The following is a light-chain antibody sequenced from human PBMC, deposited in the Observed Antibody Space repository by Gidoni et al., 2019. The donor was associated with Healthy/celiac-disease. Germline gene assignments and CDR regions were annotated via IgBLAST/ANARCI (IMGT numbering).Light chain of an antibody. J-gene: IGKJ3*01. CDR2: AAS. CDR3: QKYHSAPFT. Sequence: DIRMTQSPSSRPASVGSRVTITGRPSQGISNYLAWYQQKPGKVPQLLIYAASTLQSGVPARFSGSGSGTDFTLTISSLQPEDVATYYCQKYHSAPFTFGPGTKVDIK. V-gene: IGKV1-27*01. CDR1: QGISNY.